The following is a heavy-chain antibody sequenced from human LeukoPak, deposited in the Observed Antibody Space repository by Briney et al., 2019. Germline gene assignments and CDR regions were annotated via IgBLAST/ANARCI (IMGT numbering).Heavy chain of an antibody. Sequence: ESGPTLVKPTQTLTLTCIFSGFSLSTSGVGVGWIRQPPGKALEWLALIYWDDDKRYSPSLKSRLTITKDTSKNQVVLTMTNMDPVDTATYYCAQSSSYYYGSGSYLPLRYFDYWGQGTLVTVSS. V-gene: IGHV2-5*02. CDR2: IYWDDDK. J-gene: IGHJ4*02. D-gene: IGHD3-10*01. CDR3: AQSSSYYYGSGSYLPLRYFDY. CDR1: GFSLSTSGVG.